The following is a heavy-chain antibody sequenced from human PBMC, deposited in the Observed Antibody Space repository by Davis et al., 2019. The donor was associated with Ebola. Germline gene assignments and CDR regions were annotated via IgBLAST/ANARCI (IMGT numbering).Heavy chain of an antibody. CDR3: ATIEDTDMVGAFDI. CDR2: IYNSGST. V-gene: IGHV4-39*01. D-gene: IGHD5-18*01. J-gene: IGHJ3*02. Sequence: MPSETLSLTCAVSGGSISSSTYYWGWIRQPPGKGLEWIGSIYNSGSTYYNPSLESRVTISVDTSKNQLSLKLSSLTAADTAVYYCATIEDTDMVGAFDIWGQGTMVTVSS. CDR1: GGSISSSTYY.